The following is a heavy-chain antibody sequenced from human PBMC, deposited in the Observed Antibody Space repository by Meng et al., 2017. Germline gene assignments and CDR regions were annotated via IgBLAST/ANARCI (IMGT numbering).Heavy chain of an antibody. CDR1: GGSSSSSSYY. V-gene: IGHV4-39*07. D-gene: IGHD2-15*01. CDR3: ARDFTAVVVAARWGWFDP. J-gene: IGHJ5*02. CDR2: IYYSGST. Sequence: LQLQEAGPGLVKPSETLSLTCTVSGGSSSSSSYYWGWIRQPPGKGLEWIGSIYYSGSTYYNPSLKSRVTISVDTSKNQFSLKLSSVTAADTAVYYCARDFTAVVVAARWGWFDPWGQGTLVTVSS.